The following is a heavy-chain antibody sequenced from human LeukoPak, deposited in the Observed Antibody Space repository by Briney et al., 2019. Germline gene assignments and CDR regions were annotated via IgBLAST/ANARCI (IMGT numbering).Heavy chain of an antibody. CDR1: GFTFSSYS. CDR3: ATERAIILFGAFDI. Sequence: GGSLRLSCAASGFTFSSYSMNWVRQAPGKGLEWVSSISGSSSYIYYAGSVKGRFTISRDNAKNSLYLQMNSLRAEDTALYYCATERAIILFGAFDIWGQGTMVTVSS. J-gene: IGHJ3*02. CDR2: ISGSSSYI. V-gene: IGHV3-21*01. D-gene: IGHD3-3*01.